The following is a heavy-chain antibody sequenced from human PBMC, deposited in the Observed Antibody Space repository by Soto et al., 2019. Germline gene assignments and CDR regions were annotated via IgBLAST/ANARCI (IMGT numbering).Heavy chain of an antibody. V-gene: IGHV3-33*01. CDR2: IWNDGSKE. D-gene: IGHD2-2*01. CDR1: GFVVSSDP. Sequence: PGGSLRLSCAASGFVVSSDPLLWERQGPGKGLEWVALIWNDGSKEYYADSLKGRFTISRDNSKNTLYLQMNSLRAEDTAVYFCARGDRSTWYATWFDPWGQGTLVTVSS. CDR3: ARGDRSTWYATWFDP. J-gene: IGHJ5*02.